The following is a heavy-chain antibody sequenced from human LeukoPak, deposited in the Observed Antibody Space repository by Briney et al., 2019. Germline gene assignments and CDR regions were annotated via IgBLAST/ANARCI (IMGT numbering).Heavy chain of an antibody. CDR2: INHSGST. CDR3: ARGPLYSSSWYNWFDP. V-gene: IGHV4-34*01. Sequence: SETLSLTCAVYGGSFSGYYWCWIRQPPGKGLEWIGEINHSGSTNYNPSLKGRVTISVDTSKNQFSLKLSSVTAADTAVYYCARGPLYSSSWYNWFDPWGQGTLVTVSS. D-gene: IGHD6-13*01. CDR1: GGSFSGYY. J-gene: IGHJ5*02.